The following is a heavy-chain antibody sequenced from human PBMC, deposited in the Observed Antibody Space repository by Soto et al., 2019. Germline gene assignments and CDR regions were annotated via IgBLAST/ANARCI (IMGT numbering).Heavy chain of an antibody. J-gene: IGHJ5*02. D-gene: IGHD5-12*01. V-gene: IGHV4-59*08. CDR1: GGSISSYY. Sequence: SETLSLTCTVSGGSISSYYWSWIRQPPGKGLEWIGYIYYSGSTNYNPSLKSRVTISVDTSKNQFSLKLSSVTAADTAVYYCARWVAVATIFSWFDPWGQGTLVTVSS. CDR3: ARWVAVATIFSWFDP. CDR2: IYYSGST.